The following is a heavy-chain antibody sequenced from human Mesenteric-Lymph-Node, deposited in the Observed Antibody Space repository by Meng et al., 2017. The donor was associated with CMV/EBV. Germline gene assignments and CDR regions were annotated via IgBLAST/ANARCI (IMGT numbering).Heavy chain of an antibody. CDR2: VSPNSGGT. V-gene: IGHV1-2*02. D-gene: IGHD2-2*01. CDR1: GNAFNTCD. J-gene: IGHJ4*02. CDR3: ATGRDELLFYYFDY. Sequence: KDSGNAFNTCDINWVRQDPGEGLEWMGWVSPNSGGTNYAQKFQGRVTMTRDTSISTAYMELSRLRSDDTAVYYCATGRDELLFYYFDYWGQGTLVTVSS.